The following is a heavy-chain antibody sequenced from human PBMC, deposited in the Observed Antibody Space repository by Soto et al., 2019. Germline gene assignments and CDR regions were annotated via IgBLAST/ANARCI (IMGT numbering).Heavy chain of an antibody. Sequence: GGSLRLSCAASGFTFSSYEMNWVRQAPGKGLEWVSYISSSGSTIYYADSVKGRFTISRDNAKNSLYLQMNSLRAEDTAVYYCASGYSYGRETDYWGQGTLVTV. CDR2: ISSSGSTI. J-gene: IGHJ4*02. V-gene: IGHV3-48*03. D-gene: IGHD5-18*01. CDR1: GFTFSSYE. CDR3: ASGYSYGRETDY.